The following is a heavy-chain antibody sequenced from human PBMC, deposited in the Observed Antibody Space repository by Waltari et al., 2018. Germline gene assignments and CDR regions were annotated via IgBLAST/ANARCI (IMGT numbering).Heavy chain of an antibody. CDR2: IKSKTDGGTT. J-gene: IGHJ4*02. D-gene: IGHD1-26*01. V-gene: IGHV3-15*01. CDR3: NTGILKWERRHFDY. CDR1: GFTFSNAW. Sequence: EVQLVESGGGSVKPGGSLRLSCAASGFTFSNAWMSWVRQAPGKGLEGVGLIKSKTDGGTTDDAATVKGRFTISRDDSKNTLYLQMNSLKTEDTAVYYCNTGILKWERRHFDYWGQGTLVTVSS.